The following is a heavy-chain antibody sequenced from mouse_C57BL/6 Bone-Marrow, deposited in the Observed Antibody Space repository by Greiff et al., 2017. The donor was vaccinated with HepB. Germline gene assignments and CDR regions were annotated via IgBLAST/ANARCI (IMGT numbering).Heavy chain of an antibody. CDR2: ISSGSSTI. J-gene: IGHJ4*01. CDR1: GFTFSDYG. V-gene: IGHV5-17*01. Sequence: EVQGVDSGGGLVKPGGSLKLSCAASGFTFSDYGMHWVRQAPEKGLEWVAYISSGSSTIYYADTVKGRFPISRDHAKNTLFLQMTSLRSEDTAMYYCAREDFHYYAMDYWGQGTSVTVSS. CDR3: AREDFHYYAMDY.